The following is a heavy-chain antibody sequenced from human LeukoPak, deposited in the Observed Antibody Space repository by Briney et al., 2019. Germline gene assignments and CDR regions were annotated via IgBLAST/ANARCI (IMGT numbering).Heavy chain of an antibody. Sequence: GGSLRLSCAASGFTFSSYGMHWVRQTPGKGLEWVSSISGSGGGTFYADSVKGRFTISRDNSKNTLYLQMNSLRVEDTAVYYCAKGIRSTVALNWFDPWGQGTLVTVSS. CDR1: GFTFSSYG. D-gene: IGHD4-23*01. CDR2: ISGSGGGT. CDR3: AKGIRSTVALNWFDP. J-gene: IGHJ5*02. V-gene: IGHV3-23*01.